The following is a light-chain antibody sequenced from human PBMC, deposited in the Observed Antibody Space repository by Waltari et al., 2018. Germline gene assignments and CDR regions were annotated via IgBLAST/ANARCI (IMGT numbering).Light chain of an antibody. CDR2: AYS. CDR3: QSYDSALSAV. CDR1: SSNIGAGYD. Sequence: QSVLTQSPSVSGAPGQTVTISCAGSSSNIGAGYDLHWYQQLPGAAPKLLIYAYSSRPSGVPDRFYGSKSGTSASLAINGLQPEDEADYYCQSYDSALSAVFGGGTKVTVL. J-gene: IGLJ3*02. V-gene: IGLV1-40*01.